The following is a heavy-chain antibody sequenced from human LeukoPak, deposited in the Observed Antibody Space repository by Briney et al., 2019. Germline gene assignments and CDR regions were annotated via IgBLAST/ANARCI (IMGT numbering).Heavy chain of an antibody. Sequence: HTRGSLRLSCAASGFTFSSYWMNWVRQAPGKGLEWVANIKQDGSEKYYVDSVKGRFTISRDNAKNSLYLQMNSLRAEDTAVYYCARDGVTMVRGVKVLDYYYYYMDVWGKGTTVTISS. D-gene: IGHD3-10*01. CDR3: ARDGVTMVRGVKVLDYYYYYMDV. J-gene: IGHJ6*03. CDR2: IKQDGSEK. CDR1: GFTFSSYW. V-gene: IGHV3-7*01.